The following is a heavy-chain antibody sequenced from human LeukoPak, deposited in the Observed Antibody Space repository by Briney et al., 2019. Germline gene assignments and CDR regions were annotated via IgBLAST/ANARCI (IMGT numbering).Heavy chain of an antibody. CDR1: GYTFTGYY. J-gene: IGHJ4*02. D-gene: IGHD5-24*01. CDR3: ARAVEMATTLDY. Sequence: ASVKVSCKASGYTFTGYYMHWVRQAPGQGLEWMGWINPNSGGTNYAQKFQGRVTMTRDTSISTAYMELSRLRSDDTAVYYCARAVEMATTLDYWGQGTLVTVSS. V-gene: IGHV1-2*02. CDR2: INPNSGGT.